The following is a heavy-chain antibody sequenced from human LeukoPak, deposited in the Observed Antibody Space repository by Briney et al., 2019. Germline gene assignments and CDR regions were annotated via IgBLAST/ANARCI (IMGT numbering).Heavy chain of an antibody. CDR1: GFTFSSYS. D-gene: IGHD3-10*01. Sequence: GRSPRPSCAASGFTFSSYSINWVRQAPGKGLEWVLSISSSSSYIYYADSVKGRFTISRDNAKNSLYLQMNSLRAKDTAVYYCARDYYGSGSLFDYWGQGTLVTVSS. V-gene: IGHV3-21*01. CDR2: ISSSSSYI. J-gene: IGHJ4*02. CDR3: ARDYYGSGSLFDY.